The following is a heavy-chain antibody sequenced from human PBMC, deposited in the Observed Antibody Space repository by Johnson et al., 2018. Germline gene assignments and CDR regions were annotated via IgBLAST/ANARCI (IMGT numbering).Heavy chain of an antibody. CDR1: GFTFGGSA. V-gene: IGHV3-73*01. Sequence: VQLVQSGGGLVQPGGSLKLSCAASGFTFGGSAIQWVRQASGKGLEWVGRIRTKAKNYATAYAASVEDRFTVSRDDSGNTAYLQMNSLKTEDTAVYYCARGPNDYRDSFDIWGQGTMVTVSS. CDR2: IRTKAKNYAT. CDR3: ARGPNDYRDSFDI. J-gene: IGHJ3*02. D-gene: IGHD4-11*01.